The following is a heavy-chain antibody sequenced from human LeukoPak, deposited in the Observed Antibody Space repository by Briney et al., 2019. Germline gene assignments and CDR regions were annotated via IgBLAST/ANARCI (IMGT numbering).Heavy chain of an antibody. CDR1: GFTFSSYA. V-gene: IGHV3-30-3*01. J-gene: IGHJ6*02. D-gene: IGHD3-22*01. CDR3: ARDHLPGDSSGYAYYYYYGMDV. Sequence: GGSLRLSCAASGFTFSSYAMHWVRQAPGKGLEWAAVISYDGSNKYYADSVKGRFTISRDNSKNTLYLQMNSLRAEDTAVYYCARDHLPGDSSGYAYYYYYGMDVWGQGTTVTVSS. CDR2: ISYDGSNK.